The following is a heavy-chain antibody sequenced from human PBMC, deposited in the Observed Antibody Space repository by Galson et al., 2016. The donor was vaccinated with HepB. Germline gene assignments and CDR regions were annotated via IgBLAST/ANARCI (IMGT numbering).Heavy chain of an antibody. Sequence: SLRLSCAASGFTFSSYPMVWVRQAPGKRPEAVSGISDNADRTYYIDSVKGRFTISRDNANNMLYLQIDNLRVDDTAAFYCAKVLSVTRHYCYGMHVCGKGTTVTVSS. CDR3: AKVLSVTRHYCYGMHV. CDR2: ISDNADRT. CDR1: GFTFSSYP. J-gene: IGHJ6*04. V-gene: IGHV3-23*01. D-gene: IGHD4-17*01.